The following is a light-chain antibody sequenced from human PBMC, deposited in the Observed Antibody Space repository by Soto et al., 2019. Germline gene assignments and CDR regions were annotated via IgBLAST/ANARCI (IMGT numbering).Light chain of an antibody. J-gene: IGKJ1*01. CDR2: AAS. V-gene: IGKV1-39*01. CDR3: LKDINYPWK. CDR1: QSISTF. Sequence: DIQMTHSPSSLSASVLYRVTITFRSSQSISTFLNLYQQRPGKAPELLIYAASNLQSGVPSRFSGSGSGTDFALTISSLQPEDSATYYCLKDINYPWKFGQGTKVDIK.